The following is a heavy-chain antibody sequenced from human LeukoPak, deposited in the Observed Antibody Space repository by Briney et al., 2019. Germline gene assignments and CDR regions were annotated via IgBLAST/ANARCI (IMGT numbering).Heavy chain of an antibody. CDR3: ATNTAMGYFDY. J-gene: IGHJ4*02. CDR2: ISGSGGST. V-gene: IGHV3-23*01. D-gene: IGHD5-18*01. Sequence: GGSLRLSCAASGYTFSSYAMSWVRQAPGKGLEWVSVISGSGGSTYYVDSVKGRFTISRDNSKNTLYLQMNSLRAEDTAVYYCATNTAMGYFDYWGQGTLVTVSS. CDR1: GYTFSSYA.